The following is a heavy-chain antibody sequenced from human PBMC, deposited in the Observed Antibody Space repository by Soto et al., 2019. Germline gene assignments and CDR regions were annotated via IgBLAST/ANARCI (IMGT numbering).Heavy chain of an antibody. CDR3: AKDWYFDL. CDR2: ISYDGSNK. J-gene: IGHJ2*01. Sequence: QVQLVESGGGVVQPGRSLRLSCAASGFTFSSYGMHWVRQAPGKGLEWVAVISYDGSNKYYADSVKGRFTISRDNSKNTLYLQMNSLSAEDTVVYYCAKDWYFDLWGRGTLVTVSS. V-gene: IGHV3-30*18. CDR1: GFTFSSYG.